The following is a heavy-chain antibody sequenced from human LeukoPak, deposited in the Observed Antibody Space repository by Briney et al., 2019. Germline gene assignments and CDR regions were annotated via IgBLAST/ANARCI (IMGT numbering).Heavy chain of an antibody. CDR2: ISYTGGTT. Sequence: PGGSLGLSCSASGFTFSSYSMHWVRQAPGKGLEYVSAISYTGGTTYYADSVKGRFTISRDDSKNTLYLQMSSLRAEDTAVYYCVQRGDAYNVWGQGTMVTVSS. V-gene: IGHV3-64D*06. D-gene: IGHD5-24*01. CDR3: VQRGDAYNV. J-gene: IGHJ4*02. CDR1: GFTFSSYS.